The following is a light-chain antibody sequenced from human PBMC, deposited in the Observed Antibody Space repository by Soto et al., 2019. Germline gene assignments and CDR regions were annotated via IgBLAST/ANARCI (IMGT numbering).Light chain of an antibody. J-gene: IGKJ1*01. Sequence: DIQMTQSPSTLSASVGDRVTITCRASQSISSWLAWYQQKPGRAPQLLIYQVSSLQSGVPSTFSGSGSGTEFTLTISSLQPDDFATYYCQQYNSYPWTFGQGTKVEIK. CDR2: QVS. V-gene: IGKV1-5*03. CDR3: QQYNSYPWT. CDR1: QSISSW.